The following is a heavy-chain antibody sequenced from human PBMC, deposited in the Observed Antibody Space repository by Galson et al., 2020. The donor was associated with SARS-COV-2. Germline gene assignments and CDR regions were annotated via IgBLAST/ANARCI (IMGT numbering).Heavy chain of an antibody. CDR1: GFSFSSYW. V-gene: IGHV3-7*01. CDR3: ARGSIYYDFWSGRSEYFQH. CDR2: IKQDGSEK. Sequence: GGSLRLSCRGSGFSFSSYWMNWVRQAPGKGLEWVANIKQDGSEKFYVESVKGRFTVSRDNAQNSLYLQMNNLRVEDTAVYFCARGSIYYDFWSGRSEYFQHWGQGARVTLSS. J-gene: IGHJ1*01. D-gene: IGHD3-3*01.